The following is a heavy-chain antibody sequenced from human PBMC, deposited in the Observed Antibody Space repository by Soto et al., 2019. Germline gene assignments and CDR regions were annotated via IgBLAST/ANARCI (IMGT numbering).Heavy chain of an antibody. CDR2: ISSNGGST. CDR1: GFTFSSYT. J-gene: IGHJ4*02. D-gene: IGHD4-17*01. Sequence: PGGSLRLSCAASGFTFSSYTMHWVRQAPGKGLEYVSAISSNGGSTYYANSVKGRFTISRDNSKNTLYLQMGSLRAEDMAVYYCARDWGDYVFATWGQGTQVTVSS. CDR3: ARDWGDYVFAT. V-gene: IGHV3-64*01.